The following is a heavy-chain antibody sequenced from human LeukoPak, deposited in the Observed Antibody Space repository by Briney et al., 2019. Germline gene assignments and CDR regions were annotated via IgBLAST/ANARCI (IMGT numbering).Heavy chain of an antibody. V-gene: IGHV3-48*01. D-gene: IGHD3-9*01. CDR2: ISSSSSTI. J-gene: IGHJ5*02. CDR1: GFTFSSYS. CDR3: ARALRYFDWLSTSPEYNWFDP. Sequence: GGSLRLSCAASGFTFSSYSMNWVRQAPGKGLEWVSYISSSSSTIYYADSVKGRFTISRDNAKNSLYLQMNSLRAEDTAVYYCARALRYFDWLSTSPEYNWFDPWGQGALVTVSS.